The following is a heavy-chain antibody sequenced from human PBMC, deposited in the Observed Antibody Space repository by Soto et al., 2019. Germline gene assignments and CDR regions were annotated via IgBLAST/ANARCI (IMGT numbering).Heavy chain of an antibody. CDR2: IYYSGRA. Sequence: PSETLSLTCIVSGESISSSSYYWGWIRQPPGKGLEWIGSIYYSGRAYYNPSFKSRVTISIDTSKNQFSLKLSSVTAADTAVYYCARTPYYDFWSGYYRTYYGMDVWGQGTTVTVS. D-gene: IGHD3-3*01. CDR3: ARTPYYDFWSGYYRTYYGMDV. CDR1: GESISSSSYY. J-gene: IGHJ6*02. V-gene: IGHV4-39*01.